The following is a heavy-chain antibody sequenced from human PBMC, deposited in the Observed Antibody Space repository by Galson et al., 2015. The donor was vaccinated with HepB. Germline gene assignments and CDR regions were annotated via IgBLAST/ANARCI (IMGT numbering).Heavy chain of an antibody. D-gene: IGHD1-1*01. CDR2: TYYRSKWYN. CDR3: ARDIPPTVYNWNDVKMAGGAFDI. CDR1: GDSVSTNSAA. Sequence: CAISGDSVSTNSAAWNWIRQSPSRGLEWLGRTYYRSKWYNDYAVSVKSRITINPDTSKNQFSLQLNSVTPEDTAVYYCARDIPPTVYNWNDVKMAGGAFDIWGQGTMVTVSS. V-gene: IGHV6-1*01. J-gene: IGHJ3*02.